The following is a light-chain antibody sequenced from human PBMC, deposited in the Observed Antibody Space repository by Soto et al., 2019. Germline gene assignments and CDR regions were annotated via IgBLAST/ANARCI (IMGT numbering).Light chain of an antibody. CDR2: DVS. J-gene: IGLJ1*01. V-gene: IGLV2-14*01. CDR1: SSDVGNYDY. Sequence: QSVLAQPASVSGSPGQSITISCTGTSSDVGNYDYVSRYQQHPGKVPKLMIYDVSNRPSGVSNRFSGSKPGNTASLTISGLQAEDEADYYCISFTTRATYVFGTGTKVTVL. CDR3: ISFTTRATYV.